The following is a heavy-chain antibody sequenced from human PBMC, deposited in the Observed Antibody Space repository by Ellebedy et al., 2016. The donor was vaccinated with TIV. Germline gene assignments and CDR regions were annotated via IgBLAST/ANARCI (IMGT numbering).Heavy chain of an antibody. V-gene: IGHV1-69*04. CDR2: IIPILGIA. J-gene: IGHJ6*02. CDR3: ARTHTAMLEYNYGMDV. Sequence: AASVKVSCKASGGTFSSYAINWVRQAPGQGLEWMGRIIPILGIANYAQKFQDRVTIIADKSTSTAFMELSSLRSEETAGSYCARTHTAMLEYNYGMDVWGQGTTVTVSS. CDR1: GGTFSSYA. D-gene: IGHD5-18*01.